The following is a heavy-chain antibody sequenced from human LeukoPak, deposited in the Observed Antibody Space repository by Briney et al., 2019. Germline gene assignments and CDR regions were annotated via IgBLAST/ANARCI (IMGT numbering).Heavy chain of an antibody. J-gene: IGHJ4*02. CDR1: GFTFSSYG. CDR3: AKVGQQLAYFDY. D-gene: IGHD6-13*01. V-gene: IGHV3-30*02. CDR2: IRYDGSNK. Sequence: PGGSLRLSCAASGFTFSSYGMHWVRQASGKGLEWVAFIRYDGSNKYYADSVKGRFTISRDNSKNTLYLQMNSLRAEDTAVYYCAKVGQQLAYFDYWGQGTLVTVSS.